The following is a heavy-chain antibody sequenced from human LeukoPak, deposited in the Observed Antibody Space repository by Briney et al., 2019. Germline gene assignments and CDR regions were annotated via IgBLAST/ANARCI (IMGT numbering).Heavy chain of an antibody. CDR2: ISGSGGST. J-gene: IGHJ4*02. Sequence: GGSLRLSCAASGFTFDSYAMNWVRQAPGQGLEWVSGISGSGGSTYYADSVKGRFAISRDNSNNTLYLQMSSLRAEDTAVYYCAKQKRLDGSGYFHPYDFWGQGTLVTVSS. V-gene: IGHV3-23*01. CDR1: GFTFDSYA. D-gene: IGHD3-22*01. CDR3: AKQKRLDGSGYFHPYDF.